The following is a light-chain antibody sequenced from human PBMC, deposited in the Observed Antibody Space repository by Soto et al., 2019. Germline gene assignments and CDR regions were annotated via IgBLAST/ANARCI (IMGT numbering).Light chain of an antibody. V-gene: IGKV4-1*01. Sequence: DIVMTQSPDSLAVSLGERATINCKSSQSVLYSSNNKNYLAWYQQKPGQPPKLLIYWASTRESGVPDRFSGSGSGTDVTLTIISLQAEDVAVYYCQQYYSTPLTFGGGTKVEIK. CDR3: QQYYSTPLT. CDR2: WAS. J-gene: IGKJ4*01. CDR1: QSVLYSSNNKNY.